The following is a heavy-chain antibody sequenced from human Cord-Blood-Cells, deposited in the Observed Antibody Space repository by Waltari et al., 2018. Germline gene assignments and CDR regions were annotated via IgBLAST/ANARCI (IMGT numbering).Heavy chain of an antibody. V-gene: IGHV1-2*02. Sequence: QVQLVQSGAEVKKPGASVKVSCKASGYTFTGYYMHWVRQAPGQGLEWMGGINPNSGGTNDAQKFQGRVTMTRDTSISTAYMELSRLRSDDTAMYYCARGLYYDILTGSADAFDIWGQGTMVTVSS. D-gene: IGHD3-9*01. J-gene: IGHJ3*02. CDR1: GYTFTGYY. CDR3: ARGLYYDILTGSADAFDI. CDR2: INPNSGGT.